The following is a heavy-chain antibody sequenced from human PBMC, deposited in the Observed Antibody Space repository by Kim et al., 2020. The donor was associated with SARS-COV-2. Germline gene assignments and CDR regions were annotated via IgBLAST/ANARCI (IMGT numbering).Heavy chain of an antibody. Sequence: GGSLRLSCAASGFTFSSYDMHWVRQVPGKCLEWVSAFGRGGDSYYPDSVKGRFTISRENAKNSLYLQMNSLRVGNAAVYYCVRGMAEPSNGLFDYWGQGTLVTVSS. CDR2: FGRGGDS. CDR3: VRGMAEPSNGLFDY. J-gene: IGHJ4*02. D-gene: IGHD2-8*01. CDR1: GFTFSSYD. V-gene: IGHV3-13*01.